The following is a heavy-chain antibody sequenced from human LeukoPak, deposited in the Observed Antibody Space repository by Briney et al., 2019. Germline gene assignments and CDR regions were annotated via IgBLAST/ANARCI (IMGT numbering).Heavy chain of an antibody. J-gene: IGHJ4*02. CDR1: GFSFKSYG. D-gene: IGHD3-3*01. Sequence: LTGGSLRLSCAAPGFSFKSYGMHWIRQTPGKGLEWVAVAWYDEKNKSYADSVKGRFTISRDNSKETLYLHMSRLRAEDTALYYCAKDFDFWSGFRFDYWGQGTLVTVSS. CDR3: AKDFDFWSGFRFDY. V-gene: IGHV3-33*06. CDR2: AWYDEKNK.